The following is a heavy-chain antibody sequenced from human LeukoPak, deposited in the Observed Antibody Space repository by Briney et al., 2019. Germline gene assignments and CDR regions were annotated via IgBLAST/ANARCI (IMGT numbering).Heavy chain of an antibody. CDR2: ISYDGSNK. CDR3: AREEEVAAAGTGYFDY. J-gene: IGHJ4*02. V-gene: IGHV3-30-3*01. D-gene: IGHD6-13*01. Sequence: PGRSLRLSCAASGFTFSSYAMHWARQAPGKGLEWVAVISYDGSNKYYADSVKGRFTISRDNSKNTLYLQMNSLRAEDTAVYYCAREEEVAAAGTGYFDYWGQGTLVTVSS. CDR1: GFTFSSYA.